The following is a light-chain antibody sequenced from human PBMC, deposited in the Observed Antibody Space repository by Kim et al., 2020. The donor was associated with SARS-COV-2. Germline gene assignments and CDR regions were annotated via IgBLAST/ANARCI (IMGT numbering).Light chain of an antibody. CDR1: SGSIASNY. CDR3: QSYDSNNWV. V-gene: IGLV6-57*03. Sequence: GKTVTISCTRSSGSIASNYVQWYQQRPGSAPTSVIYEDDQRPSGVPDRFSGSIDSSSNTASLTISGLKTEDEADYYCQSYDSNNWVFGGGTKLTVL. J-gene: IGLJ3*02. CDR2: EDD.